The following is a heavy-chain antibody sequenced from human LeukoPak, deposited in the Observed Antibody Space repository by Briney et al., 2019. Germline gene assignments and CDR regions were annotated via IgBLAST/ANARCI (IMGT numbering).Heavy chain of an antibody. CDR2: IYYSGST. J-gene: IGHJ2*01. Sequence: PSETLSLTCTVSGGSISSSSYYWGWIRQPPGKGLEWIGSIYYSGSTHYNPSLKSRVSIAIDTSKNQFSLRLSSVTAADTAVYYCARSPYYYDSSGYYNSLWYFDLWGRGTLVTVSS. D-gene: IGHD3-22*01. V-gene: IGHV4-39*07. CDR1: GGSISSSSYY. CDR3: ARSPYYYDSSGYYNSLWYFDL.